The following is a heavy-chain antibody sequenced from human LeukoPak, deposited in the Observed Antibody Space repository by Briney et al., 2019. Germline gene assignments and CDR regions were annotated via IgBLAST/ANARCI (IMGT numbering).Heavy chain of an antibody. J-gene: IGHJ4*02. D-gene: IGHD2-21*02. V-gene: IGHV2-70*11. CDR2: IDWDDDK. Sequence: SESGPTLVNPTQTLTLTCTFSGFSLSTSGMCVSWIRQPPGKALEWLARIDWDDDKYYSTSLKTRLTISKDTSKNQVVLTMTNMDPVDTATYYCARISCGGDWEAYWGQGTLVIVSS. CDR1: GFSLSTSGMC. CDR3: ARISCGGDWEAY.